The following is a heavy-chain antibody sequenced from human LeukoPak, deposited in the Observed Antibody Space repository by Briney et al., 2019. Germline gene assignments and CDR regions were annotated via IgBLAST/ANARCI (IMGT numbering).Heavy chain of an antibody. CDR2: IYYSGNT. CDR3: ARGHSNYVDY. Sequence: SETLSLTCTVSGGSASSGSYYWSWIRQPPGKGLEWIGFIYYSGNTNYNPSLKSRVTISVDTSKNQFSLRLSSVTAADTAVYYCARGHSNYVDYWGQGTLVTVSS. D-gene: IGHD4-11*01. J-gene: IGHJ4*02. V-gene: IGHV4-61*01. CDR1: GGSASSGSYY.